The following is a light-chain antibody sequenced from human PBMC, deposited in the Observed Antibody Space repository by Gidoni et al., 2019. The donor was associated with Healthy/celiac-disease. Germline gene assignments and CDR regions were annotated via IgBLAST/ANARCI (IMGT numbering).Light chain of an antibody. CDR2: SNN. J-gene: IGLJ2*01. CDR1: RSNIGSNT. V-gene: IGLV1-44*01. Sequence: QSVLTQQPAASGTPGQRVTISCSGSRSNIGSNTVNWYQQLPGTAPKLLIYSNNQRPSVVPDRFSGSKSGTSASLAISGLQSEDEADYYCAAWDDSLNGVVFGGGTTLTVL. CDR3: AAWDDSLNGVV.